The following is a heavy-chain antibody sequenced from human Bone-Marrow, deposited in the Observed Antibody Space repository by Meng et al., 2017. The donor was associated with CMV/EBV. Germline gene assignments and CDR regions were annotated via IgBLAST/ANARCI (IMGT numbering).Heavy chain of an antibody. D-gene: IGHD3-10*01. Sequence: SGPTLVKPTQTLTLTCTFSGFSLSTSGVGVGWIRQPPGKALEWLALIYWNDDKRYIPSLKTRLTISKDTSKNQVVLTMTNMDPVDTATYYCAGTGVHFDYWGQGTLVTVSS. CDR3: AGTGVHFDY. CDR2: IYWNDDK. V-gene: IGHV2-5*01. J-gene: IGHJ4*02. CDR1: GFSLSTSGVG.